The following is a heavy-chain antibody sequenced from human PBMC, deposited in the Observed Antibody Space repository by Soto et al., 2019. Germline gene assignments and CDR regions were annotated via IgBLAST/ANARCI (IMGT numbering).Heavy chain of an antibody. CDR3: AGRIVVVTYDAFDI. CDR2: ISAYNGNT. CDR1: GYTFTSYG. Sequence: ASVKVSCKASGYTFTSYGISWVRQAPGQGLEWMGWISAYNGNTNYAQKLQGRVTMTTDTSTSTAYMELRSLRSDDTAVYYCAGRIVVVTYDAFDIWGQGTMVTVSS. V-gene: IGHV1-18*01. D-gene: IGHD3-22*01. J-gene: IGHJ3*02.